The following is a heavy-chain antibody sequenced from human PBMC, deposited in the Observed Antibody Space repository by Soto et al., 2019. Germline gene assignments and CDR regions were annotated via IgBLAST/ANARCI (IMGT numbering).Heavy chain of an antibody. D-gene: IGHD3-3*01. V-gene: IGHV1-2*06. Sequence: ASVKVSCKASGYIFTDYYMHWVRQAPGQELGWMGRINPNSGGTNYAQKFQGRVTMTRDTSISTAYTELSSLRSEDTAVYYCARARAWGIFGVVADYYYYGMDVWGQGTTVTVSS. J-gene: IGHJ6*02. CDR2: INPNSGGT. CDR1: GYIFTDYY. CDR3: ARARAWGIFGVVADYYYYGMDV.